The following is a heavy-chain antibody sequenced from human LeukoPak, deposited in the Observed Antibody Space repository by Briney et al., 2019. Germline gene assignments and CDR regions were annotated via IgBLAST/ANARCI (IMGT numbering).Heavy chain of an antibody. CDR1: GYTFTGYY. Sequence: ASVKVSCKASGYTFTGYYMHWVRQAPGQGLEWMGWINPNSGGTNYAQKFQGRVTMTRDTSISTAYMELGRLRSDDTAVYYCARDRVGCSGGSCSSRFDPWGQGTLVTVSS. D-gene: IGHD2-15*01. J-gene: IGHJ5*02. CDR2: INPNSGGT. V-gene: IGHV1-2*02. CDR3: ARDRVGCSGGSCSSRFDP.